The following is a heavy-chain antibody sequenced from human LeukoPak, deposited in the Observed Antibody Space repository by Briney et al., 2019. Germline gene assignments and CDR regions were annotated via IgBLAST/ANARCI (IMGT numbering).Heavy chain of an antibody. V-gene: IGHV3-43D*03. CDR3: ARDMYGFLDH. CDR1: GFTFDDYA. D-gene: IGHD2-8*02. CDR2: IHWDGGSA. Sequence: GGSLRLSCAASGFTFDDYAMHWVRQPPGKGLEWVSLIHWDGGSAYYADSVKGRFSISRDNNKNTLYLQMNTLRAEDTALYYCARDMYGFLDHWGEGTLVTVSS. J-gene: IGHJ4*02.